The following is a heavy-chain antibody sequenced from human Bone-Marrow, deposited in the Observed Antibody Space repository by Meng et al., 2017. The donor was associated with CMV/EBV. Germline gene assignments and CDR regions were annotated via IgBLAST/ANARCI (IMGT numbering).Heavy chain of an antibody. D-gene: IGHD2-2*01. V-gene: IGHV4-59*01. Sequence: SETLSLTCTVSGGSISSYFWNWIRQPPGKGLEWIGYIYYSGSTNYNPSLKSRVTISVDTSKNQFSLKLSSVTAADTAVYYCARDCAPRLCYYGMDVWGQGTTVTVSS. CDR2: IYYSGST. CDR3: ARDCAPRLCYYGMDV. J-gene: IGHJ6*02. CDR1: GGSISSYF.